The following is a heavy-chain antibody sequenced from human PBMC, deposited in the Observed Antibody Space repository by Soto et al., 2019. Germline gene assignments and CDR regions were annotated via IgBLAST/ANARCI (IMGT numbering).Heavy chain of an antibody. J-gene: IGHJ4*02. CDR1: GGSISSYY. D-gene: IGHD1-1*01. CDR2: IYYTRST. CDR3: ARHLFDDSRPYFED. V-gene: IGHV4-59*08. Sequence: SETLSLTCTVSGGSISSYYWSWIRQPPGKGLEWIGYIYYTRSTNYSPSLKSRVTISVDMSKNQFYLKVTSVTAADTAVYYCARHLFDDSRPYFEDWGQGTLVTVSS.